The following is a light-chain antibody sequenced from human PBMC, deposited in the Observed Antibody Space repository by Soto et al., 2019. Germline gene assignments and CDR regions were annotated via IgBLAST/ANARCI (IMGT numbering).Light chain of an antibody. CDR3: QQYSIWQT. CDR1: EGVSTN. J-gene: IGKJ1*01. V-gene: IGKV3-15*01. CDR2: AAY. Sequence: MTQSPATLSLAPGERVTLSYRASEGVSTNFGCYQQIAGQAPRLLIYAAYTGATGIPARFSGSGSGTEFTLTISSLQSEDFAVYYCQQYSIWQTFGQGTKVDIK.